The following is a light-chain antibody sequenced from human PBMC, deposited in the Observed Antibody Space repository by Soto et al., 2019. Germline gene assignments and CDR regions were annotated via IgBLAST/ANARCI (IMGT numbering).Light chain of an antibody. V-gene: IGKV1-39*01. CDR3: QQSYSTTWT. CDR2: AAS. CDR1: QDISNS. J-gene: IGKJ1*01. Sequence: DIQVTQSTSSLSASVGDRVTITCQASQDISNSLNWYQQKPGKAPKLLIYAASSLQSGVPSRFSGSGSETDFTLTINSLQPEDFATYSCQQSYSTTWTFGQGA.